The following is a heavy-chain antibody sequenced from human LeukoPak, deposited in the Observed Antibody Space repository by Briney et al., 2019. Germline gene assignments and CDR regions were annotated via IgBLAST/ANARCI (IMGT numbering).Heavy chain of an antibody. J-gene: IGHJ5*02. CDR2: INSDGSNT. D-gene: IGHD6-13*01. V-gene: IGHV3-74*03. CDR3: ATIAAAGTA. Sequence: PGGSLRLSCAASGFTFSSYWMRWVRQAPGKGLVWVSRINSDGSNTTYADSVKGRFTISRDNAKNTLYLQMNSLRVEDTAVYYCATIAAAGTAWGQGSLVTVSS. CDR1: GFTFSSYW.